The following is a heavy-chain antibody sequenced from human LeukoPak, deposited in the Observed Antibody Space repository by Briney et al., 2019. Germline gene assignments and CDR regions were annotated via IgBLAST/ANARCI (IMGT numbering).Heavy chain of an antibody. D-gene: IGHD6-13*01. Sequence: SETLSLTCTVSGGSISSYYWSWIRQPPGKGLEWIGYIYYSGSTNYNPSLKSRVTISVDTSKNQFSLKLSSVTAADTAVYYCARGDVGAAGNWFDPWGRGTLVTVSS. CDR2: IYYSGST. V-gene: IGHV4-59*12. CDR1: GGSISSYY. J-gene: IGHJ5*02. CDR3: ARGDVGAAGNWFDP.